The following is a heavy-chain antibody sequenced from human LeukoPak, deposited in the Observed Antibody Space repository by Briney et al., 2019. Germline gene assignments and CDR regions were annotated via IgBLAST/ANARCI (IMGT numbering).Heavy chain of an antibody. J-gene: IGHJ4*02. CDR1: GFTFSNYW. V-gene: IGHV3-7*01. D-gene: IGHD3-10*01. CDR3: ARGPPYGSRSDFLDY. Sequence: GSLRLSCEGSGFTFSNYWMGWVRQAPGKGLEWVASLKEDVSARNLVDSVKGRFTISTDNAKNSLNLQMNSLRVEDTAVYYCARGPPYGSRSDFLDYWGLGTLVTVSS. CDR2: LKEDVSAR.